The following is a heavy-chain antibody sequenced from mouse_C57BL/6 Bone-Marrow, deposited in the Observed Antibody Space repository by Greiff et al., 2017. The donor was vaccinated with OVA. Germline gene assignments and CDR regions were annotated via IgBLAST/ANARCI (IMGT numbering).Heavy chain of an antibody. D-gene: IGHD2-3*01. Sequence: QVQLQQPGAELVKPGASVKLSCKASGYTFTSYWMHWVKQRPGQGLEWIGMIHPNSGSTNYNEKFKSKATLTVDKSSSTAYMQLSSLTSEDSAVYYGARESYDGYVGDYWGQGTSVTVSS. V-gene: IGHV1-64*01. J-gene: IGHJ4*01. CDR1: GYTFTSYW. CDR2: IHPNSGST. CDR3: ARESYDGYVGDY.